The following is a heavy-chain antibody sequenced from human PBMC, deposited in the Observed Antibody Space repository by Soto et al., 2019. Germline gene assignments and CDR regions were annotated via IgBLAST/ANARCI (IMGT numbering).Heavy chain of an antibody. CDR2: IHNSGST. CDR1: GGSISGGDYY. CDR3: ARERDIVVVPTAIAKVDYYYYGMGV. V-gene: IGHV4-31*03. Sequence: SETLSLTCSVSGGSISGGDYYWSWIRQHPGKGLEWIGYIHNSGSTYYNPSLKSRVTISVDTSKSQFSLRLSSVTAADTAVYYCARERDIVVVPTAIAKVDYYYYGMGVWGQGITVTVSS. D-gene: IGHD2-2*02. J-gene: IGHJ6*02.